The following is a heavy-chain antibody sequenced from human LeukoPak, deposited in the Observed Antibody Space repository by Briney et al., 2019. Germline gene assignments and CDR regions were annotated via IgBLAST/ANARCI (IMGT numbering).Heavy chain of an antibody. J-gene: IGHJ4*02. CDR1: GGSISSHY. CDR2: MYHSGST. Sequence: PSETLSLTCTVSGGSISSHYWSWIRQPPGKGLEWIGYMYHSGSTNYNPSLKSRVTISVDTSKNQFSLKLSSVTAADTAVYYCARMYSGSPIDYWGQGTLVTVSS. V-gene: IGHV4-59*11. D-gene: IGHD1-26*01. CDR3: ARMYSGSPIDY.